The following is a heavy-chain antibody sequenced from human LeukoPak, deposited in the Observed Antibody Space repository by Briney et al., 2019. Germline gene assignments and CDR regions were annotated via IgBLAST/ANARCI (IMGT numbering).Heavy chain of an antibody. Sequence: GGSLRLSCAASGFTFSSYEMNWVRQAPGKGLEWVSYISSSGSTIYYADSVKGRFTISRDNAKNSLYLQMNSLRAEDTAVYHCARGPYCSGGSCPPPSFDYWGQGTLVTVSS. CDR3: ARGPYCSGGSCPPPSFDY. J-gene: IGHJ4*02. V-gene: IGHV3-48*03. D-gene: IGHD2-15*01. CDR2: ISSSGSTI. CDR1: GFTFSSYE.